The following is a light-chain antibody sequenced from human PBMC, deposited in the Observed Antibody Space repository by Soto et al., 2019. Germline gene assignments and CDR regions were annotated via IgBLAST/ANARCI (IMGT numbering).Light chain of an antibody. Sequence: EIVLTQSPATLSLSPGERATLSCRASQSVSSYLAWYQQKPGQAPRLLIYDASNRATGIPARFSGSGSGTDFTITISSLVPEDFAVYYCQQRSNWPLLTFGPGTKVDIK. CDR3: QQRSNWPLLT. CDR2: DAS. CDR1: QSVSSY. V-gene: IGKV3-11*01. J-gene: IGKJ3*01.